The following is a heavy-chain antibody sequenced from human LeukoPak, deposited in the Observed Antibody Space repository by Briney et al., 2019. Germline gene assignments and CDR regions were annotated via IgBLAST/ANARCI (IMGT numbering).Heavy chain of an antibody. CDR3: AKDLEDFEYCSSTSCYTQFDY. D-gene: IGHD2-2*02. V-gene: IGHV3-23*01. CDR1: GFTFSSYA. CDR2: ISGSGGST. Sequence: GGSLRLSCAASGFTFSSYAMSWVRQAPGKGLEWVSAISGSGGSTYYADSVKGRFTISRDNSKNTLYLQMNSLRAEDTAVYYCAKDLEDFEYCSSTSCYTQFDYWGQGTLVTVSS. J-gene: IGHJ4*02.